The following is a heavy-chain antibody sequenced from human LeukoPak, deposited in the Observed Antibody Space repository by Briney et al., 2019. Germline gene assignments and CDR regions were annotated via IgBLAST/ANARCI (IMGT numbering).Heavy chain of an antibody. V-gene: IGHV4-61*01. D-gene: IGHD2-2*01. Sequence: SETLSLTCSVSGYSISSGYYWSWIRQPPGKGLEWIGYIYYSGSTNYNPSLKSRVTISVDTSKNQFSLKLSSVTAADTAVYYCARGTSRAYFDYWGQGTLVTVSS. CDR2: IYYSGST. CDR1: GYSISSGYY. CDR3: ARGTSRAYFDY. J-gene: IGHJ4*02.